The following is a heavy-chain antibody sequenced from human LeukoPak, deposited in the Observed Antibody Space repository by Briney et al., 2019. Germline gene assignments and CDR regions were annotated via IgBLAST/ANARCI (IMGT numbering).Heavy chain of an antibody. V-gene: IGHV1-58*02. CDR3: AAVIDSGSYYVADY. D-gene: IGHD1-26*01. CDR2: IVVGSGNT. Sequence: SVKVSCKAPGFTFTSSAMQWVRQARGQRLEWIGWIVVGSGNTNYAQKFQERVTITRDMSTSTAYMELSSLRSEDTAVYYCAAVIDSGSYYVADYWGQGTLVTVSS. J-gene: IGHJ4*02. CDR1: GFTFTSSA.